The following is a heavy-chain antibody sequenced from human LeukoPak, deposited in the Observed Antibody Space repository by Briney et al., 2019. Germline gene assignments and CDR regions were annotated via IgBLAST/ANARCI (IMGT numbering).Heavy chain of an antibody. CDR1: GFTFSSYA. V-gene: IGHV3-23*01. D-gene: IGHD6-19*01. CDR2: ISGSGGST. Sequence: PGGSLRLSCAASGFTFSSYAMSWVRQAPGKGLEWVSAISGSGGSTCYADSVKGRFTISRDNSKNTLYLQMNSLRAEDTAVYYCAKGLAYSSGWLFDYWGQGTLVTVSS. J-gene: IGHJ4*02. CDR3: AKGLAYSSGWLFDY.